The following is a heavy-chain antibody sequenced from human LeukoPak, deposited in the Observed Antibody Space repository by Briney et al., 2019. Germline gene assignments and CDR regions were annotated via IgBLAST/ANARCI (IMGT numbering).Heavy chain of an antibody. J-gene: IGHJ4*02. CDR2: INHSGST. D-gene: IGHD2-15*01. CDR3: ARGKKRYCSGGSCAHDY. V-gene: IGHV4-34*01. Sequence: SETLSLTCAVYGGSFSGYYWSWIRQPPGKGLEWIGEINHSGSTNYNPSLKSRVTISVDTSKNQFSLKLSSVTAADTAVYHCARGKKRYCSGGSCAHDYWGQGTLVTVSS. CDR1: GGSFSGYY.